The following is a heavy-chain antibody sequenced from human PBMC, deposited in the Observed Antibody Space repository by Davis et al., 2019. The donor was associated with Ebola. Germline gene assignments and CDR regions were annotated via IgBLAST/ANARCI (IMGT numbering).Heavy chain of an antibody. CDR2: IYHSGST. D-gene: IGHD2-15*01. CDR3: ARGVGYCSGGSCYENWFDP. CDR1: GGSISSSNG. Sequence: MPSETLSLTCAVSGGSISSSNGWSWVRQPPGKGLEWSGEIYHSGSTNYNPSLKSRVTISVDTSKNQFSLKLSSVTAADTAVYYCARGVGYCSGGSCYENWFDPWGQGTLVTVSS. V-gene: IGHV4-4*02. J-gene: IGHJ5*02.